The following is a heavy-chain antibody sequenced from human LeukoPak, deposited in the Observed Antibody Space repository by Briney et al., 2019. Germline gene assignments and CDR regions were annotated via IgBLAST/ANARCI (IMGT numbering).Heavy chain of an antibody. D-gene: IGHD3-10*01. CDR1: GYTLTELS. Sequence: GAPVKVSCKVSGYTLTELSMHWVRQAPGKGLEWMGGFDPEDGETIYAQKFQGRVTMTEDTSTDTAYMELSSLRSEDTAVYYCAIRRITMVRGVINSFDYWGQGTLVTVSS. J-gene: IGHJ4*02. CDR2: FDPEDGET. CDR3: AIRRITMVRGVINSFDY. V-gene: IGHV1-24*01.